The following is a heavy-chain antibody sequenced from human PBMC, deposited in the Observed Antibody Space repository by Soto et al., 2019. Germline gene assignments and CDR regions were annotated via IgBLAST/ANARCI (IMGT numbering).Heavy chain of an antibody. D-gene: IGHD2-15*01. Sequence: GESLKISCAASGFTFSDYYMSWIRQAPGKGLEWVSYISSSGSTIYYADSVKGRFTISRDNAKNSLYLQMNSLRAEDTAVYYCARGGDIVVVVAASDYWGQGTLVTVSS. V-gene: IGHV3-11*01. CDR3: ARGGDIVVVVAASDY. J-gene: IGHJ4*02. CDR2: ISSSGSTI. CDR1: GFTFSDYY.